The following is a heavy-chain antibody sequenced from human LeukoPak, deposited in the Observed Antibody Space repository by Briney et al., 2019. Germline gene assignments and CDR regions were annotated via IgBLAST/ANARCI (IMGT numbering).Heavy chain of an antibody. CDR1: GGSINSYY. J-gene: IGHJ3*02. CDR2: IYYSGST. V-gene: IGHV4-39*07. D-gene: IGHD6-25*01. CDR3: ARVRAADAFDI. Sequence: SETLSLTCTVSGGSINSYYWGWIRQPPGKGLEWIGSIYYSGSTYYNPSLKSRVTISVDTSKNQFSLKLSSVTAADTAVYYCARVRAADAFDIWGQGTMVTVSS.